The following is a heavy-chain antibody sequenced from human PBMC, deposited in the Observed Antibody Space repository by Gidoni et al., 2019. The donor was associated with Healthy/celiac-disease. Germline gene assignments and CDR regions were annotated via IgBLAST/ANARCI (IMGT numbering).Heavy chain of an antibody. CDR3: TGDSSGYFGVGVRGLTY. Sequence: EVQLVESGGGVVKPGRSLRLSCTASGFTFGDYAMSWFRQAPGQGLEWVGVIRSKAYGGTTEYAASVKGRFTISRDDSKSIAYLQMNSLKTEDTAVYYCTGDSSGYFGVGVRGLTYWGQGTLVTVSS. V-gene: IGHV3-49*05. D-gene: IGHD3-22*01. CDR2: IRSKAYGGTT. J-gene: IGHJ4*02. CDR1: GFTFGDYA.